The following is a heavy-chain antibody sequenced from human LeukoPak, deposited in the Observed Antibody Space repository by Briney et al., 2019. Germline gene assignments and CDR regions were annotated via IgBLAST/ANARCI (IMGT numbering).Heavy chain of an antibody. D-gene: IGHD6-13*01. J-gene: IGHJ6*03. CDR1: GGSISSYY. CDR2: IYTSGST. V-gene: IGHV4-4*08. Sequence: SETLSLTCTVSGGSISSYYWSWIRQPPGKGLEWIGRIYTSGSTNYNPSLKSRVTISVDTSKNQFSLKLSSVTAADTAVYYCARSPNSAYSSSWYVGGGGVYYYYYMDVWGKGTTVTVSS. CDR3: ARSPNSAYSSSWYVGGGGVYYYYYMDV.